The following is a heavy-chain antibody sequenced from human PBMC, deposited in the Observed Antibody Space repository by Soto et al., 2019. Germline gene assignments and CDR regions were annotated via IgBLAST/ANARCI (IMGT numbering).Heavy chain of an antibody. CDR3: AREGLLILTDS. CDR1: GYTFTNND. CDR2: ISPYSGKT. V-gene: IGHV1-18*01. J-gene: IGHJ5*01. D-gene: IGHD2-8*02. Sequence: GASVKVSCKASGYTFTNNDVCWVRQTPVQGLEWMGWISPYSGKTNYARKFQGRVTMTTDTSTSTAYMEVRSLTSDDTAVYYCAREGLLILTDSWGQGSLVTVSS.